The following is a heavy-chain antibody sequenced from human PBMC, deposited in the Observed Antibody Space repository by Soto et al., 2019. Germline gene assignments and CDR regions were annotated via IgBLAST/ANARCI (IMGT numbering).Heavy chain of an antibody. CDR1: GFTFSNAW. CDR3: TLRPGEWSLRTYFDY. J-gene: IGHJ4*02. Sequence: GGSLRLSCAASGFTFSNAWMNWVRQAPGKGLEWVGRIKSKTDGGTTDYAAPVKGRFTISRDDSKNTLYLQMNSLKTEDTAVYYCTLRPGEWSLRTYFDYWGQGTLVTVSS. CDR2: IKSKTDGGTT. V-gene: IGHV3-15*07. D-gene: IGHD3-16*01.